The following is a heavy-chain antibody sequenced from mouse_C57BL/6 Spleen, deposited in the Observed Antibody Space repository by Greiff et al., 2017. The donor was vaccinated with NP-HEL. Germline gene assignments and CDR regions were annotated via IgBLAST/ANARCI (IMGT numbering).Heavy chain of an antibody. Sequence: VKLQESGAELARPGASVKLSCKASGYTFTSYGISWVKQRTGQGLEWIGEIYPRSGNTYYNEKFKGKATLTADKSSSTAYMELRSLTSEDSAVYFCARLGDGYHWYFDVWGTGTTVTVSS. V-gene: IGHV1-81*01. CDR3: ARLGDGYHWYFDV. CDR1: GYTFTSYG. J-gene: IGHJ1*03. CDR2: IYPRSGNT. D-gene: IGHD2-3*01.